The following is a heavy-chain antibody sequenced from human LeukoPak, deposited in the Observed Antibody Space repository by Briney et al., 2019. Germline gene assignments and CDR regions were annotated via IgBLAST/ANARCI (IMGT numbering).Heavy chain of an antibody. Sequence: PSETLSLTCTVSGGSISSYYWSWIRQPAGKGLEWIGRIYTSGSTNYNPSLKSRVTISVDTSKNQFSLKLSSVTAADTAVYYCARDRGMITFGGVIAPYDAFDIWGQGTMVTVSS. CDR2: IYTSGST. CDR3: ARDRGMITFGGVIAPYDAFDI. D-gene: IGHD3-16*02. CDR1: GGSISSYY. V-gene: IGHV4-4*07. J-gene: IGHJ3*02.